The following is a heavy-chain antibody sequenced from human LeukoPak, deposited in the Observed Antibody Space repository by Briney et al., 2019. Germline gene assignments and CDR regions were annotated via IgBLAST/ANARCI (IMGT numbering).Heavy chain of an antibody. D-gene: IGHD4-17*01. CDR2: IYYSGST. Sequence: SETLSLTCTVSGGSISSSSYYWGWIRQPPGKGLEWIGSIYYSGSTYYNPSLKSRVTISVDTSKDQFSLKLSSVTAADTAVYYCARQAGYYGDYAEGWFDPWGQGTLVTVSS. CDR1: GGSISSSSYY. CDR3: ARQAGYYGDYAEGWFDP. J-gene: IGHJ5*02. V-gene: IGHV4-39*01.